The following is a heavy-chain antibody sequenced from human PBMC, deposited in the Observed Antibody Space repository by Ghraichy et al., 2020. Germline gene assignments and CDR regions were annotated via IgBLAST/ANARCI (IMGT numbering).Heavy chain of an antibody. D-gene: IGHD4-23*01. Sequence: GGSLRLSCVGSEFTFSSYSMNWVRQAPGKGLEWVSYITSSSRFISYADSVKGRFTVSRDNGKNSLYLQMKSLRDEDTAVYYCARGSTVVRYYYYDGMDVWGQGTTVTVSS. V-gene: IGHV3-48*02. CDR1: EFTFSSYS. CDR2: ITSSSRFI. J-gene: IGHJ6*02. CDR3: ARGSTVVRYYYYDGMDV.